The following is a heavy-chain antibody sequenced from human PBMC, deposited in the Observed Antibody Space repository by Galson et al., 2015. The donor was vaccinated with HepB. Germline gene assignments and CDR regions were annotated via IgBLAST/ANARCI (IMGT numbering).Heavy chain of an antibody. CDR1: GFNFGNTW. CDR3: TTDPYFGEFWSWGMF. V-gene: IGHV3-15*01. CDR2: LKSKTDGETT. J-gene: IGHJ4*02. Sequence: SLRLSCAGSGFNFGNTWMNWIRQAPGKGLEWVGRLKSKTDGETTDYALPVKGRFTLSRDDSKNILYLQMNSLKTDDTAVYYCTTDPYFGEFWSWGMFWGQGTLVTVAS. D-gene: IGHD3-10*01.